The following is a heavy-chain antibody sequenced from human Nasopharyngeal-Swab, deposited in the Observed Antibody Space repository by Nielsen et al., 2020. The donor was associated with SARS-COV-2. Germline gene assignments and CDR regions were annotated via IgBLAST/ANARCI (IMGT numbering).Heavy chain of an antibody. V-gene: IGHV3-9*01. CDR2: ISWNSGST. CDR1: GFTFDDYA. J-gene: IGHJ4*02. D-gene: IGHD7-27*01. CDR3: AKDGGGLTGDLYYFDY. Sequence: GGSLRLSCAASGFTFDDYATHWVRQAPGKGLEWVSGISWNSGSTGYADSVKGRFTISRDNAKNSLYLQMNSLRAEDTALYYCAKDGGGLTGDLYYFDYWGQGTLVTVSS.